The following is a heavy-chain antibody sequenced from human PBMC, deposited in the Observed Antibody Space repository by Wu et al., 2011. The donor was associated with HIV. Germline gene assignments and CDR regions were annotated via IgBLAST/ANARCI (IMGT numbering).Heavy chain of an antibody. CDR2: ISSSSAYI. CDR3: ARAPRDIVVVVAANPVFDP. J-gene: IGHJ5*02. Sequence: SSISSSSAYIYYADSVKGRFTISRDNAKNSLYLQMSSLRAEDTAVYYCARAPRDIVVVVAANPVFDPWGQGTLVTVSS. D-gene: IGHD2-15*01. V-gene: IGHV3-21*03.